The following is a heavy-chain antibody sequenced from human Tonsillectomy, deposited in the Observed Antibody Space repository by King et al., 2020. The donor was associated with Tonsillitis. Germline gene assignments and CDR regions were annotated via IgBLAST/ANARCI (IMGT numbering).Heavy chain of an antibody. J-gene: IGHJ5*02. CDR1: GYTFTSYG. V-gene: IGHV1-18*01. CDR3: ARDYDDFWSGSGGWFDP. CDR2: ISAYNGKT. D-gene: IGHD3-3*01. Sequence: QLVQSGAEVKKPGASVKVSCKASGYTFTSYGISGVRQAPGQGLEWMGWISAYNGKTNYAQKLQGRVTMTTDTSTSTAYMELRGLRSDDTAVYYCARDYDDFWSGSGGWFDPWGQGTLVTVSS.